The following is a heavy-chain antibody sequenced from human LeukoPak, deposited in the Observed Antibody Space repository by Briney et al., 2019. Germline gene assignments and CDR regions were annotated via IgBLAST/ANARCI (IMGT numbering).Heavy chain of an antibody. J-gene: IGHJ5*02. CDR3: ARAPGYYDSSGVNWFDP. CDR2: INHSGGT. CDR1: GGSFSGYY. V-gene: IGHV4-34*01. D-gene: IGHD3-22*01. Sequence: PSETLSLTCAVYGGSFSGYYWSWIRQPPGKGLEWIGEINHSGGTNYNPSLKSRVTISVDTSKNQFSLKLSSVTAADTAVYYCARAPGYYDSSGVNWFDPWGQGTLVTVSS.